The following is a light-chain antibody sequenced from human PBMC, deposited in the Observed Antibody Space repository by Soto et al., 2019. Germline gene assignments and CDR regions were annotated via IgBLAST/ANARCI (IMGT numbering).Light chain of an antibody. Sequence: DIQLTQSPSLLSASVGDRVTITCRASQGISSNLAWYQQKPGKAPNLLIYVASTLQSGVPSRFSGSGSGTAFTLTISSLQPEDFATYYCQQVNGYPLTFGGGTKVEIK. CDR1: QGISSN. V-gene: IGKV1-9*01. CDR3: QQVNGYPLT. J-gene: IGKJ4*01. CDR2: VAS.